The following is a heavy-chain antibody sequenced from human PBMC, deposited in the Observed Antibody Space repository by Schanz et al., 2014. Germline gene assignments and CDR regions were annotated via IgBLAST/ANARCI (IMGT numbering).Heavy chain of an antibody. V-gene: IGHV1-46*03. Sequence: QVQLVQSGAEVKKPGASVKVSCKASGYTFTSDSMHWVRQAPGQGLEWMGMINPSGGSTTYAQKFQGRVTMTRDTSRSTVYMELSSLRSEDTAVYYCARDGVDAAAGGNYWGQGTLVTVSS. CDR3: ARDGVDAAAGGNY. CDR2: INPSGGST. D-gene: IGHD6-13*01. CDR1: GYTFTSDS. J-gene: IGHJ4*02.